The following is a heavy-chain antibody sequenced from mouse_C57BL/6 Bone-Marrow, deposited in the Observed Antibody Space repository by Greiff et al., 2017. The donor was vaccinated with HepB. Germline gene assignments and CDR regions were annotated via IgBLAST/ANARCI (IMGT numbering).Heavy chain of an antibody. V-gene: IGHV1-69*01. J-gene: IGHJ2*01. CDR3: ERYGNYPHFDY. Sequence: QVQLQQPGAELVMPGASVKLSCKASVYTFTSYWMHWVKQRPGQGLEWIGEIDPSDSYTNYNQKFKGKSTLTVDKSSSTAYMQLSSLTSEDSAVYYCERYGNYPHFDYWGQGTTLTVSS. D-gene: IGHD2-1*01. CDR1: VYTFTSYW. CDR2: IDPSDSYT.